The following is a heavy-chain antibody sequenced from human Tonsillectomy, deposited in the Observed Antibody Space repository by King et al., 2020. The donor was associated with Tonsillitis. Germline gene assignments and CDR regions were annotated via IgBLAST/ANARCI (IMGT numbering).Heavy chain of an antibody. CDR2: INPKSGGI. Sequence: VQLVESGAEVKKPGASVKVSCKASGYTFTGYYMHWVRQAPGQGLEWMGWINPKSGGIHYAQKFQGRVTMSRETSISTAYMELTRLRSDDTAMYYCARDEQWLVRRFGATDYWGQGTLVTVSS. J-gene: IGHJ4*02. CDR3: ARDEQWLVRRFGATDY. D-gene: IGHD6-19*01. CDR1: GYTFTGYY. V-gene: IGHV1-2*02.